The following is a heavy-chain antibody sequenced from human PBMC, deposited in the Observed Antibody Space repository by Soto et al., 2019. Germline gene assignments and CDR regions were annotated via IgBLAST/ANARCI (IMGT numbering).Heavy chain of an antibody. V-gene: IGHV1-58*01. CDR2: IVVGSGNT. CDR1: GFTFTSSA. D-gene: IGHD6-19*01. Sequence: ASVKVSCKASGFTFTSSAVQWVRQARGQRLEWIGWIVVGSGNTNYAQKFQERVTITRDMSTSTAYMELSSLRSEDTAVYYCAEDPHSTGWYSLWGQGTLVTVSS. CDR3: AEDPHSTGWYSL. J-gene: IGHJ4*02.